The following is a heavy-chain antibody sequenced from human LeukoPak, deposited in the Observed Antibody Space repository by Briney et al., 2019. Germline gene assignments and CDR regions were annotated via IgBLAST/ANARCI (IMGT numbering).Heavy chain of an antibody. V-gene: IGHV4-39*01. CDR3: ARLSRYDSSGYPAYYFDY. D-gene: IGHD3-22*01. Sequence: PSETLSLTCTVSGGSISSSSYYWGWIRQPPGKGLEWIGSIYYSGSTYYNPSLKSRVTISVDTSKNQFSLKLSSVTAADTAVYYCARLSRYDSSGYPAYYFDYWGQGTLVTVSS. J-gene: IGHJ4*02. CDR2: IYYSGST. CDR1: GGSISSSSYY.